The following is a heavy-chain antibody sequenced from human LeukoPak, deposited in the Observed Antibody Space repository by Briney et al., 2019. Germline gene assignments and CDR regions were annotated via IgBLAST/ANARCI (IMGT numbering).Heavy chain of an antibody. V-gene: IGHV3-7*01. D-gene: IGHD2-21*02. CDR1: GFTFSRFW. J-gene: IGHJ6*03. Sequence: PGGSLRLSCAASGFTFSRFWMTWVRQAPGKGLEWVANIHPHGSEEYYVDSVKGRFTISRDNAKNSLYLQLDSVRAEDKAVYYCIILTLVTAPRHYMDVWGKGTTVTVSS. CDR2: IHPHGSEE. CDR3: IILTLVTAPRHYMDV.